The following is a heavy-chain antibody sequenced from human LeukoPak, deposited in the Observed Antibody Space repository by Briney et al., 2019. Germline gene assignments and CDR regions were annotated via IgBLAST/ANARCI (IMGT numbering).Heavy chain of an antibody. V-gene: IGHV3-74*01. Sequence: GGSLRLSCAASGFTFDDYAMHWVRQAPGKGLVWVSRINSDGSSTSYADSVKGRFTISRDNAKNTLYLQMNSLRAEDTAVYYCARPVVPAASNWFDPWGQGTLVTVSS. D-gene: IGHD2-2*01. CDR3: ARPVVPAASNWFDP. CDR2: INSDGSST. J-gene: IGHJ5*02. CDR1: GFTFDDYA.